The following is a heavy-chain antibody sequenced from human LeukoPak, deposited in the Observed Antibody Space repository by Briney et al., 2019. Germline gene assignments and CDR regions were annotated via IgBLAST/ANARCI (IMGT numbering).Heavy chain of an antibody. Sequence: GGSLRLSCAASGFTFSSYGMHWVRQAPGKGLEWVAFIRYDGSNKYYADSVKGRFTISRDNSKNTLYLQMNSLRAEDTAVYYCAKDLRVTSGYSGYDYDWHFDLWGRGTLVTVSS. J-gene: IGHJ2*01. CDR2: IRYDGSNK. V-gene: IGHV3-30*02. CDR3: AKDLRVTSGYSGYDYDWHFDL. D-gene: IGHD5-12*01. CDR1: GFTFSSYG.